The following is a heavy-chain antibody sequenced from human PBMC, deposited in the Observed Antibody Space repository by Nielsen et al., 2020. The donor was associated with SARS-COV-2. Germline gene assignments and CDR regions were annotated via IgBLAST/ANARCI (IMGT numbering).Heavy chain of an antibody. Sequence: GGSLRLSCAASGFTFSSYSMNWVRQAPGKGLEWVSSISSSSSYIYYADSVKGRFTISRDNAKNSLYLQMNSLRAEDTAVYYCARCIFGTSYYYYGMDVWGQGTTVTVSS. CDR3: ARCIFGTSYYYYGMDV. J-gene: IGHJ6*02. CDR2: ISSSSSYI. V-gene: IGHV3-21*01. D-gene: IGHD2-8*01. CDR1: GFTFSSYS.